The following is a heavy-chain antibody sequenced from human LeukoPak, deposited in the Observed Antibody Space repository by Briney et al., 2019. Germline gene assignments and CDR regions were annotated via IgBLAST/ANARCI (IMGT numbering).Heavy chain of an antibody. J-gene: IGHJ4*02. CDR3: ARYFGTTGTPNY. CDR2: ISYDGSNK. CDR1: GFTFSSYA. V-gene: IGHV3-30-3*01. D-gene: IGHD1-1*01. Sequence: GGSLRLSCAASGFTFSSYAMHWVRQAPGKGLEWVAVISYDGSNKYYADSVKGRFTISRDNSKNTLYLQMNSLRAEDTAVYYCARYFGTTGTPNYWGQGTLVTVSS.